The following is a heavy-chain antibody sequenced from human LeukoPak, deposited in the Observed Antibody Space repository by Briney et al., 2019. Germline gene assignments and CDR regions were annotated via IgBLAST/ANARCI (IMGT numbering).Heavy chain of an antibody. CDR3: ATDCSGNRCYSL. Sequence: GGSLRLSCAVSGFTFNDYAMNWIRQAPGNGLEWVSFISRDGGSTYYADSVKGRFTISRDNSRNSLYLQMNSLRLGDTALYYCATDCSGNRCYSLWGQGTLVTVSS. D-gene: IGHD2-15*01. V-gene: IGHV3-43*02. CDR1: GFTFNDYA. CDR2: ISRDGGST. J-gene: IGHJ4*02.